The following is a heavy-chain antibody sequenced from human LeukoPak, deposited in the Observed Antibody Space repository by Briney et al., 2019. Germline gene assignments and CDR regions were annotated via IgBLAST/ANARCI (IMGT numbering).Heavy chain of an antibody. J-gene: IGHJ5*02. CDR3: ARDSAAGTGWFDP. CDR2: IYYSGST. D-gene: IGHD6-13*01. V-gene: IGHV4-59*12. Sequence: ASETLSLTCTVSGGSISSYYWSWIRQPPGKGLEWIGYIYYSGSTNYNPSLKSRVTISVDTSKNQFSLKLSSVTAADTAVYYCARDSAAGTGWFDPWGQGTLVTVSS. CDR1: GGSISSYY.